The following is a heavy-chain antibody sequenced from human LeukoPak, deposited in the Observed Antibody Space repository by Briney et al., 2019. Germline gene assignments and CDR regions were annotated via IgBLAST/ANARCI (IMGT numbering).Heavy chain of an antibody. D-gene: IGHD6-19*01. J-gene: IGHJ4*02. CDR3: ARRLIAVADPFDY. V-gene: IGHV4-38-2*01. Sequence: SETLSLTCAVSGYSISSGYYWGWIRQPPGKGLEWIGSICHSGSTYYNPSLKSRVTISVDTSKNQFSLKLSSVTAADTAVYYCARRLIAVADPFDYWGQGTLVTVSS. CDR1: GYSISSGYY. CDR2: ICHSGST.